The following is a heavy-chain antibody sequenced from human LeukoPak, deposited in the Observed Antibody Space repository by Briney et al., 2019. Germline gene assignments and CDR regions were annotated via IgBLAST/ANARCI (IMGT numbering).Heavy chain of an antibody. CDR3: ARDYSGYDYFDY. CDR1: GFTFSDYY. Sequence: GGSLRLSCTASGFTFSDYYMSWIRQAPGKGLEWVSYITSTGSTINYADSVKGRFTISRDNTKNSLYLQMNSLRADDTASYYCARDYSGYDYFDYWGQGTLVTVSS. D-gene: IGHD5-12*01. CDR2: ITSTGSTI. J-gene: IGHJ4*02. V-gene: IGHV3-11*01.